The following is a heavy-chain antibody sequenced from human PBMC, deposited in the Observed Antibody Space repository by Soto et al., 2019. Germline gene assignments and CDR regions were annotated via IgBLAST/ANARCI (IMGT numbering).Heavy chain of an antibody. J-gene: IGHJ6*01. V-gene: IGHV3-33*01. CDR2: IWYDGSNQ. D-gene: IGHD6-19*01. CDR1: GFIFSSCA. CDR3: ARVEKQWLVPGYYGMDV. Sequence: QVQLVESGGGVVQPGKSLRLSCAASGFIFSSCAMHWVRQAPGKRLEWVAVIWYDGSNQYYADSVKGRFTISRDNSKNTLYLQMKSLRAEDTAGYYLARVEKQWLVPGYYGMDVWGQGTRVTFS.